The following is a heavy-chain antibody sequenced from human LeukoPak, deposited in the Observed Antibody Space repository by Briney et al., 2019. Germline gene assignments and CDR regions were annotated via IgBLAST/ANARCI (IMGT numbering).Heavy chain of an antibody. J-gene: IGHJ4*02. Sequence: ASVKVSCKASGYTFTSYDINWVRQATGQGLEWMGWMNPNSGNTGYAQKFQGRVTMTRDTSISTAYMELSRLRSDDTAVYYCASPGSSSGYYYTFDYWGQGTLVTVSS. D-gene: IGHD3-22*01. CDR3: ASPGSSSGYYYTFDY. V-gene: IGHV1-8*01. CDR2: MNPNSGNT. CDR1: GYTFTSYD.